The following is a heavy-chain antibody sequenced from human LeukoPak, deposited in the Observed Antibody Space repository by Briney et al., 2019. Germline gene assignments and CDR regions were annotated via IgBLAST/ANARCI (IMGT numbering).Heavy chain of an antibody. D-gene: IGHD6-13*01. Sequence: GGSLRLSCAASGFTFSSYSMSWVRQAPGKGLEWVSVISGSGTSTDYADSVKGRFTISRDNSKNTLYLQMNSLRAEDTAVYYCAKGPHGVIAAAGTFDPWGQGILVTVSS. CDR3: AKGPHGVIAAAGTFDP. J-gene: IGHJ5*02. V-gene: IGHV3-23*01. CDR1: GFTFSSYS. CDR2: ISGSGTST.